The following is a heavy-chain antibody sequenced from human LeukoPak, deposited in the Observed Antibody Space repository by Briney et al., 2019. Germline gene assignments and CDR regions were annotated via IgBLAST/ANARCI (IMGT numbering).Heavy chain of an antibody. CDR1: GGTFSSYA. D-gene: IGHD3-9*01. CDR3: ASTREGYDILTGYYINWFGP. J-gene: IGHJ5*02. V-gene: IGHV1-69*05. CDR2: IIPIFGTA. Sequence: SVKVSCKASGGTFSSYAISWVRQAPGQGLEWMGGIIPIFGTANYAQKFQGRVTITTDESTSTAYMELSSLRSEDTAVYYCASTREGYDILTGYYINWFGPWGQGTLVTVSS.